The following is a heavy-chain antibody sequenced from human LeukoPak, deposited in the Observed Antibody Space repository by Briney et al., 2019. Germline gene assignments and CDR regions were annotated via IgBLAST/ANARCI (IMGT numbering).Heavy chain of an antibody. CDR3: AGSITMEY. Sequence: SETLSLTCTVSGGSISSYYWSWIRQPPGKGLQWIGYIYYGGSTNYNPSLKSRVTISVDTSKNQFSLKLSSVTAADTAVYYCAGSITMEYWGQGTLVTVSS. CDR2: IYYGGST. D-gene: IGHD3-10*01. J-gene: IGHJ4*02. V-gene: IGHV4-59*01. CDR1: GGSISSYY.